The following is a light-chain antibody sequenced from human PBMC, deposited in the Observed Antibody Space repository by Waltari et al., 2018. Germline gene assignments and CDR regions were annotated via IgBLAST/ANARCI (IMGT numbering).Light chain of an antibody. CDR2: GAS. V-gene: IGKV3-20*01. Sequence: EIVLTQSPGTLSLSPGERATLSCRASQSVSSSYLAWYQQKPGQAPRLLLYGASSRATGIPGRCSGSVAGTDFTLTISRLEPEDLAVYYCQQYGSSSIFAFGPGTKVDIK. CDR3: QQYGSSSIFA. J-gene: IGKJ3*01. CDR1: QSVSSSY.